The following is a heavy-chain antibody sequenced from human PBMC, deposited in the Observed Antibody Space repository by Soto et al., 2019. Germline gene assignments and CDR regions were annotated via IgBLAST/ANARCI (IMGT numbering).Heavy chain of an antibody. Sequence: GESLKISCRTSVYKFTSSWIAWVRQMPGKGLDWMGIIFPSDPATRYSPSYQGQVTISSARSTSTVFLQWASLKASDTAVYFCARKDKSCYSYWVDPWGQGSLVTVS. CDR3: ARKDKSCYSYWVDP. CDR1: VYKFTSSW. V-gene: IGHV5-51*01. CDR2: IFPSDPAT. D-gene: IGHD2-21*02. J-gene: IGHJ5*02.